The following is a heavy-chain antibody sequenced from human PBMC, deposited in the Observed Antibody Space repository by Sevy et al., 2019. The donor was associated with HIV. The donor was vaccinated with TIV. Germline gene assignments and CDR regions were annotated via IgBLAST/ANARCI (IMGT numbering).Heavy chain of an antibody. CDR1: GFSFSSYE. CDR3: ARDLPPSATTVAHFDC. D-gene: IGHD4-17*01. V-gene: IGHV3-48*03. Sequence: GGSLRLSCAASGFSFSSYEMNWVRQAPGKGLEWVSYISNSGTTISYSDSVRGRFTIYRDNARNLLYLQMNSLRAEDTAVYYCARDLPPSATTVAHFDCWGQGTLVTVSS. CDR2: ISNSGTTI. J-gene: IGHJ4*02.